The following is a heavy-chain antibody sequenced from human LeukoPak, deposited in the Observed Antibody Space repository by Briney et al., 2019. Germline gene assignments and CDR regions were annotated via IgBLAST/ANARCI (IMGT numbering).Heavy chain of an antibody. J-gene: IGHJ4*02. Sequence: GGSLRLSCAASGFTLRAYYMSWIRQAPGKGLEWVSYITSSGNTIYYADSVKGRFTVSRDNAKNSLYLQMNSLRAEDTAMYYCARGRHGYNPRGQGTLVTVSS. CDR2: ITSSGNTI. D-gene: IGHD5-24*01. CDR1: GFTLRAYY. V-gene: IGHV3-11*01. CDR3: ARGRHGYNP.